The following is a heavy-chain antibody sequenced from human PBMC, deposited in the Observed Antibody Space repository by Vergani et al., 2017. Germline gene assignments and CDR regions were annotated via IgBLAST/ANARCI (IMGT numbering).Heavy chain of an antibody. J-gene: IGHJ4*02. CDR3: ASVGVVITGWYYFDY. CDR2: IIPILGIA. CDR1: GGTFSSYT. V-gene: IGHV1-69*02. D-gene: IGHD3-3*01. Sequence: QVQLVQSGAEVKKPGSSVKVSCKASGGTFSSYTISWVRQAPGQGLEWMGRIIPILGIANYAQKFQGRVTITADKSTSTAYMELSSLRSEDTAVYYCASVGVVITGWYYFDYWGQGTLVTVSS.